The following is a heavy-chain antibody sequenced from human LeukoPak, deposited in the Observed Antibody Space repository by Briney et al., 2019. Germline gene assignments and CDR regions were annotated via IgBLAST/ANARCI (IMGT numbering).Heavy chain of an antibody. Sequence: GGSLRLSCAASGFTFSNYWMHWVRQAPGKGLEWVSFISGSGGSTHYADSVKGRFTISRDNSKNTLYLQMNSLRAEDTAVYYCAKTSHYYDSSGWFSLWGQGTLVTVSS. J-gene: IGHJ4*02. D-gene: IGHD3-22*01. CDR1: GFTFSNYW. CDR2: ISGSGGST. V-gene: IGHV3-23*01. CDR3: AKTSHYYDSSGWFSL.